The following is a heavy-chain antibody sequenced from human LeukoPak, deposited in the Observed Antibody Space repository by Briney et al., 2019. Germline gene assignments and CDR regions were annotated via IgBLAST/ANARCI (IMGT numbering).Heavy chain of an antibody. Sequence: GGSLRLSCAASGFTFSSYGMHGVRQAPGKGLEWVAVIWYDGSNKYYADSVKGRFTISRDNSKNTLYLQMNSLRAEDTAVYYCARDQAPQYGSGSYYYYYYGMDVWGQGTTVTVSS. CDR3: ARDQAPQYGSGSYYYYYYGMDV. CDR1: GFTFSSYG. J-gene: IGHJ6*02. V-gene: IGHV3-33*01. CDR2: IWYDGSNK. D-gene: IGHD3-10*01.